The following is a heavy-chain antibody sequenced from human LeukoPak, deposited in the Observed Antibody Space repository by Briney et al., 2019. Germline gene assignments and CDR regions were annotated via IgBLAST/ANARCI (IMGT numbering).Heavy chain of an antibody. D-gene: IGHD5-18*01. J-gene: IGHJ4*02. CDR1: GGTFSSYA. Sequence: GSSVKVSCKASGGTFSSYAIRWVRQAPGQGLEWMGGIIPIFGTANYAQKFQGRVTITADESTSTAYMELSSLRSEDTAVYYCARGVSPAASAPFDYWGQGTLVTVSS. CDR2: IIPIFGTA. V-gene: IGHV1-69*01. CDR3: ARGVSPAASAPFDY.